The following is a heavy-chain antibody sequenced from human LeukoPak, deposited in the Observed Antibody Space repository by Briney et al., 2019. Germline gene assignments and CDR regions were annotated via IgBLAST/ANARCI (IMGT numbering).Heavy chain of an antibody. Sequence: SETLSLTCAVSGGFISSSNWWSWVRQPPGKGLEWIGEIYHSGSTNYNPSLKSRVTISVDKSKNQFSLKLSSVTAADTAVYYCARRPAAAGTFDIWGQGTMVTVSS. CDR1: GGFISSSNW. D-gene: IGHD6-13*01. V-gene: IGHV4-4*02. CDR2: IYHSGST. J-gene: IGHJ3*02. CDR3: ARRPAAAGTFDI.